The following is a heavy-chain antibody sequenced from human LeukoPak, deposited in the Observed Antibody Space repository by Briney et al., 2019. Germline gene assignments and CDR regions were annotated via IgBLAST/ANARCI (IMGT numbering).Heavy chain of an antibody. V-gene: IGHV1-69*04. Sequence: SVKVSCKASGGTFSSYAISWVRQAPGQGLEWMGRIIPILGIANYAQKFQGRVTITADKSTSTAYMELSSLRSEDTAVYYCARAPGYGGNFFDYWGRGTLVTVSS. CDR1: GGTFSSYA. D-gene: IGHD4-23*01. J-gene: IGHJ4*02. CDR2: IIPILGIA. CDR3: ARAPGYGGNFFDY.